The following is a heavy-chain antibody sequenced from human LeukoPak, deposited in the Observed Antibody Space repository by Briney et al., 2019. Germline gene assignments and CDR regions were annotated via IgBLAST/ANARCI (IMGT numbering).Heavy chain of an antibody. J-gene: IGHJ4*02. CDR3: AREGRGYDSSGYLGG. Sequence: SETLSLTCTVSGGSISSYYWSWIRQPPGKGLEWIGYIYYSGSTNYNPSLKSRVTISVDTSKNQFSLKLSSVTAADTAVYYCAREGRGYDSSGYLGGWGQGTLVTVSS. CDR1: GGSISSYY. CDR2: IYYSGST. D-gene: IGHD3-22*01. V-gene: IGHV4-59*01.